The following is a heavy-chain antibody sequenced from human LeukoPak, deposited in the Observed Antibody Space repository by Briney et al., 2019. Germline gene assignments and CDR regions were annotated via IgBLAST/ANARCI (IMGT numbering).Heavy chain of an antibody. CDR1: GFTFSSYA. Sequence: GGSLRLSCSASGFTFSSYAMHWVRQAPGKGLEYVSAISSNGGSTYYADSVKGRFTISRDNSKNTPYLQMSSLRAEDTAVYYCVKQQYCSGSLYYYYYYGMDVWGQGTTVTVSS. J-gene: IGHJ6*02. V-gene: IGHV3-64D*06. CDR3: VKQQYCSGSLYYYYYYGMDV. D-gene: IGHD3-10*02. CDR2: ISSNGGST.